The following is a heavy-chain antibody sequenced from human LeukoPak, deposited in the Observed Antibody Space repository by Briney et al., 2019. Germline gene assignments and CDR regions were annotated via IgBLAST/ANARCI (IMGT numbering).Heavy chain of an antibody. V-gene: IGHV3-33*01. CDR2: IWYDGSNK. D-gene: IGHD3-22*01. J-gene: IGHJ6*02. Sequence: GGSLRLSCAASGVTFSSYGMHWVRQAPGKGLEWVAVIWYDGSNKYYADSVKGRFTISRDTSKNTLYLQMNSLRAEDTAVYYCAGAGRYYYDSSGYQGYYYYDMDVWGQGTTVTVSS. CDR3: AGAGRYYYDSSGYQGYYYYDMDV. CDR1: GVTFSSYG.